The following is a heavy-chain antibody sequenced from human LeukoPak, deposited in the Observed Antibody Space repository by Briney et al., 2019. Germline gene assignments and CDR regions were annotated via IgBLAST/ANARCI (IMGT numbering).Heavy chain of an antibody. CDR2: ISWNSGNI. Sequence: PGGSLRLSCAASGFTFHDYAIHWVRHAPGKGLEWVSGISWNSGNIHYADSVKGRFTISRDNAKNSLYLQMNSLRAEDTALYYCAKDQYGSGSLYAFDIWGQGTMVTVSS. J-gene: IGHJ3*02. V-gene: IGHV3-9*01. CDR1: GFTFHDYA. D-gene: IGHD3-10*01. CDR3: AKDQYGSGSLYAFDI.